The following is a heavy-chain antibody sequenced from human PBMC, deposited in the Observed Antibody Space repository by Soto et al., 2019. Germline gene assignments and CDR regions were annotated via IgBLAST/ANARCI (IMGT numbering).Heavy chain of an antibody. V-gene: IGHV3-23*01. Sequence: EVQLLESGGGFVQPGESLRLSCAASGFTFSLSAMSWVRQAPGRGLDWVSSLSGGGSTTDYADSVKGRFTISRDNSKXXXXXXXXXXXXXXTAVYYCAKGPEYDILTGCDYWGQGALVTVSS. J-gene: IGHJ4*02. CDR3: AKGPEYDILTGCDY. CDR2: LSGGGSTT. CDR1: GFTFSLSA. D-gene: IGHD3-9*01.